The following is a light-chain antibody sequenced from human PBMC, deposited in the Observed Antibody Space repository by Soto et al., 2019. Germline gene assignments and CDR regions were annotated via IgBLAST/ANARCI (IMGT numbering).Light chain of an antibody. Sequence: DIQVAQSPSSLSASVGDRVTITCRASQSVGTYLNWYRHKPGKAPTLLIYGVSSLHSGVPSRFSGSGSETEFTLTISSLQPEDFATYYCQQSYSNPRTFGQGTKVDIK. CDR1: QSVGTY. CDR2: GVS. J-gene: IGKJ1*01. CDR3: QQSYSNPRT. V-gene: IGKV1-39*01.